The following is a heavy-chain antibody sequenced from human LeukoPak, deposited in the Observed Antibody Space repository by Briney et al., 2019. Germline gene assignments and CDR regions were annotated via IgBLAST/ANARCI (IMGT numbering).Heavy chain of an antibody. CDR3: ARGTPDCTRASCYNY. V-gene: IGHV1-69*04. J-gene: IGHJ4*02. Sequence: ASVKVSCKASGGTFSSYAISWVRQAPGQGLEWMGRIIPILGRANYAQKFQGRVTITADKSTSTAYMELSSLTSEDTAMYYCARGTPDCTRASCYNYWGQGTLVTVSS. CDR2: IIPILGRA. CDR1: GGTFSSYA. D-gene: IGHD2-2*02.